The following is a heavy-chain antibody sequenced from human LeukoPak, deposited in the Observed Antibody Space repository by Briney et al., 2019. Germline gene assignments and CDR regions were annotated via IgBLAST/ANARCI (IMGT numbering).Heavy chain of an antibody. Sequence: GGSLRLSCAASGFTFSNYAIDWVRQAPGKGLEWVSAISGSGGSTYYADSVKGRFTISRDNSKNTLYLQMNGLRPEDTAVYYCARDGGDKTAYYGDQFDCWGQGTLVTVSS. CDR3: ARDGGDKTAYYGDQFDC. J-gene: IGHJ4*02. CDR1: GFTFSNYA. CDR2: ISGSGGST. D-gene: IGHD3-9*01. V-gene: IGHV3-23*01.